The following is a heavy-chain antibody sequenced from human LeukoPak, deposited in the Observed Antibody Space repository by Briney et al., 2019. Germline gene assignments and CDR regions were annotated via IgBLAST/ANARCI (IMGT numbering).Heavy chain of an antibody. V-gene: IGHV4-61*01. D-gene: IGHD3-22*01. J-gene: IGHJ4*02. CDR1: GGSVRSSRYY. CDR2: IYYSGIT. Sequence: PSETLSLTFTVSGGSVRSSRYYWSWIRQPPGKGLEWIRYIYYSGITNYNPSLKSRVTMSVDTSKNQFSLRLSSVTAADTAVYYCARDLRGYESSGYSDYRGQGTLVTVSS. CDR3: ARDLRGYESSGYSDY.